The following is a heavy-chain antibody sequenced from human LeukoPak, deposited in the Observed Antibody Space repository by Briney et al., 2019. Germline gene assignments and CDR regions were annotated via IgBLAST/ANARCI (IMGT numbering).Heavy chain of an antibody. CDR1: GFTFSRYW. CDR3: ARFEKGYGSGDIDY. Sequence: PGGSLRFSCAASGFTFSRYWMSWVRQAPGKGLEWVANIKQDGDLKHYADSVRGRFTVSRDNGKNSVYLQMNSLRAEDTAVYYCARFEKGYGSGDIDYWGQGTLVTVSS. D-gene: IGHD3-10*01. V-gene: IGHV3-7*01. J-gene: IGHJ4*02. CDR2: IKQDGDLK.